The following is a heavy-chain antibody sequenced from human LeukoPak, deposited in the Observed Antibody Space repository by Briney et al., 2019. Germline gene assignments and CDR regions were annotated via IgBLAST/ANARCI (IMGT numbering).Heavy chain of an antibody. CDR3: ARDRVTTHSYYYGMDV. V-gene: IGHV1-18*01. CDR1: GYTFTSYG. J-gene: IGHJ6*02. CDR2: ISAYNGNT. Sequence: ASVKVSCKASGYTFTSYGISWVRQAPGQGLESMGWISAYNGNTNYAQKLQGRVTMTTDTSTSTAYMELRSLRSDDTAVYYCARDRVTTHSYYYGMDVWGQGTTVTVSS. D-gene: IGHD4-17*01.